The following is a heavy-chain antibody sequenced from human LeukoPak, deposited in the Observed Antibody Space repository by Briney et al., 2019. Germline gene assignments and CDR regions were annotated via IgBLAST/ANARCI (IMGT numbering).Heavy chain of an antibody. CDR2: IKEDGSEK. CDR1: GFTFRRHW. Sequence: GGSLRLSCAAAGFTFRRHWMSWVRQAKGKGLECVAKIKEDGSEKHYVDSVEGRFTISRVNAKNSLYLQMYSLRAEDTAVYYCAELGITMIGGVWGKGTTVTISS. D-gene: IGHD3-10*02. J-gene: IGHJ6*04. V-gene: IGHV3-7*01. CDR3: AELGITMIGGV.